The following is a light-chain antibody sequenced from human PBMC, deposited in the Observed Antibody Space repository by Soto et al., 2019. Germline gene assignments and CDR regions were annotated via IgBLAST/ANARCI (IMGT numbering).Light chain of an antibody. V-gene: IGKV3-20*01. CDR1: QSVSNN. CDR3: QQYGSPPQT. Sequence: IGLTQSAGTLSLSPGERATLSCMSKQSVSNNLAWYQQKPGQAPRLLIYGASSRATGIPDRFSGSGSGTDFTLTISRLEPEDFAVYYCQQYGSPPQTFGQGTRLEIK. CDR2: GAS. J-gene: IGKJ5*01.